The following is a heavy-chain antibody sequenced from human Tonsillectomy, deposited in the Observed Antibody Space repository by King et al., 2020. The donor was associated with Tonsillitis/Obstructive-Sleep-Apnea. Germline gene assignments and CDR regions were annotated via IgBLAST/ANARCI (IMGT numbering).Heavy chain of an antibody. V-gene: IGHV4-39*01. J-gene: IGHJ4*02. CDR3: ASGVLRGYSYGYGY. CDR2: IYYRWGT. CDR1: GGSISSSSYY. Sequence: LQLQESGPGLVKPSETLSLTCTVSGGSISSSSYYWGWFRQPPGKGLGWIGSIYYRWGTYYNPSLKSRVTISVDTSKNQFSLKLSSVTAADTAVYYCASGVLRGYSYGYGYWGQGTLVTVSS. D-gene: IGHD5-18*01.